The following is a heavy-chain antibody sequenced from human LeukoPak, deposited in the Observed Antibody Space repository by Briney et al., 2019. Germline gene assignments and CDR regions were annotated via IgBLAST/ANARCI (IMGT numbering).Heavy chain of an antibody. D-gene: IGHD1-14*01. CDR2: IFHSGST. Sequence: SETLSLTCAVSGAFIDSNNWWSWVRQTPGKGLEWIAEIFHSGSTNYNPSLKSRVTISLDESKNQFFLKLSSVTAADTAVYFCARHQDLGSLRTPYYFDYWGQGTLVTVSS. CDR1: GAFIDSNNW. V-gene: IGHV4-4*02. CDR3: ARHQDLGSLRTPYYFDY. J-gene: IGHJ4*02.